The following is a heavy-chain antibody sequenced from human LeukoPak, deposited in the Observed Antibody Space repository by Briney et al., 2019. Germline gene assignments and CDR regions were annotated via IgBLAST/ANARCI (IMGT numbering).Heavy chain of an antibody. V-gene: IGHV3-74*01. CDR3: ARVLLWFGELLRHDAFDI. J-gene: IGHJ3*02. D-gene: IGHD3-10*01. Sequence: GGSLRLSCAASGFTFSSYWMHWVRQAPGKGLVWVSRINSDGSSTSYADSVKGRFTISRDNAKSTLYLQMNSLRAEDTAVYYCARVLLWFGELLRHDAFDIWGQGTMVTVSS. CDR2: INSDGSST. CDR1: GFTFSSYW.